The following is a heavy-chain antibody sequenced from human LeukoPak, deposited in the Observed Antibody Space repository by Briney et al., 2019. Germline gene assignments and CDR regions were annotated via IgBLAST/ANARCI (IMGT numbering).Heavy chain of an antibody. V-gene: IGHV4-30-4*02. CDR3: ARLYNYPPTVTTDYYGMDV. J-gene: IGHJ6*02. CDR1: GGSISSGDCY. Sequence: PSETLSLTCTVSGGSISSGDCYWSWIRQPPGKGLEWIGYIYYSGSTYYNPSLKSRVTISVDTSKNQFSLKLSSVTAADTAVYYCARLYNYPPTVTTDYYGMDVWGQGTTVTVSS. D-gene: IGHD4-11*01. CDR2: IYYSGST.